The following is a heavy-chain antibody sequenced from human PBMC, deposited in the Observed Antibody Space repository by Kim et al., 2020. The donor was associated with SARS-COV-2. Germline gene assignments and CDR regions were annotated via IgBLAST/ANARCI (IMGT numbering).Heavy chain of an antibody. V-gene: IGHV3-48*03. Sequence: FTISRDNAKNSLYLQMNSLRAEDTAVYYCARHLEGDVWSGYYASPVNFDYWGQGTLVTVSS. CDR3: ARHLEGDVWSGYYASPVNFDY. J-gene: IGHJ4*02. D-gene: IGHD3-3*01.